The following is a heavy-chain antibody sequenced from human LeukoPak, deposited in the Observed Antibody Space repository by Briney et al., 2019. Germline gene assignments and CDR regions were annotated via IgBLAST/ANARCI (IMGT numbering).Heavy chain of an antibody. J-gene: IGHJ6*03. V-gene: IGHV4-59*12. Sequence: PSETLSLTCTVSGGSISSYYWSWIRQPPGKGLEWIGYIYYSGSTNYNPSLKSRVTISVDTSKNQFSLKLSSVTAADTAVYYCARGMGGQRITMVRGVLNYMDVWGKGTTVTVSS. CDR3: ARGMGGQRITMVRGVLNYMDV. D-gene: IGHD3-10*01. CDR1: GGSISSYY. CDR2: IYYSGST.